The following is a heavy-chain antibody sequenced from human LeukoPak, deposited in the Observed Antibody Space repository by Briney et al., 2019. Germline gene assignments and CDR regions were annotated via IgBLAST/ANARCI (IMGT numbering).Heavy chain of an antibody. J-gene: IGHJ4*02. V-gene: IGHV3-23*01. CDR2: ISGSGGST. Sequence: PGGSLRLSCAASGFTFSSYAMSWVRQAPGKGLEWVSAISGSGGSTYYADSVKGRFTISRDNSKNTLYLQMNSLRAEDTAVYYCAKDRAYYYDSSGYYYFEYWGQGTLVTVSS. CDR3: AKDRAYYYDSSGYYYFEY. CDR1: GFTFSSYA. D-gene: IGHD3-22*01.